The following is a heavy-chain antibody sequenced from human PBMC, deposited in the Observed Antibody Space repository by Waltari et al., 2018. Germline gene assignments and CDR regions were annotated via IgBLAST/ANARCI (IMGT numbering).Heavy chain of an antibody. CDR1: GYTFTGYY. CDR3: ARERVGNDSSGYYFDY. V-gene: IGHV1-2*02. CDR2: INPNSGGT. J-gene: IGHJ4*02. D-gene: IGHD3-22*01. Sequence: QVQLVQSGAEVKKPGASVKVSCKASGYTFTGYYMHWVRPAPGQGLEWMGWINPNSGGTNYAQKFQGRVTMTRDTSISTAYMELSRLRSDDTAVYYCARERVGNDSSGYYFDYWGQGTLVTVSS.